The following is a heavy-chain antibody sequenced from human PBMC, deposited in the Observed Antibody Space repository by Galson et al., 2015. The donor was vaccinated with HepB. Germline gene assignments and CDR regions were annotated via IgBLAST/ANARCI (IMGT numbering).Heavy chain of an antibody. D-gene: IGHD6-19*01. Sequence: SLRLSCAASGFTISSYWVHWVRQAPGKGLVWVSRINSDGSITNYADSVEGRFTISRDNAKNTLYLQMNSLRAEDTAVYYCACHQQWLGYWGQGTLVTVSS. CDR3: ACHQQWLGY. CDR1: GFTISSYW. J-gene: IGHJ4*02. CDR2: INSDGSIT. V-gene: IGHV3-74*01.